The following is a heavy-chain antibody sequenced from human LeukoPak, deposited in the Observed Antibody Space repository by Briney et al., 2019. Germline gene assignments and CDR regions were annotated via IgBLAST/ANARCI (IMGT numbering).Heavy chain of an antibody. CDR3: ARLHDSSGDWVDN. V-gene: IGHV4-39*01. CDR2: IYYSGST. D-gene: IGHD3-22*01. CDR1: GGSISSSSYY. J-gene: IGHJ4*02. Sequence: PSETLSLTCTVSGGSISSSSYYWGWIRQPPGKGLEWIGSIYYSGSTYYNPSLKSRVTISVDTSKNQFSLKLSSVTAADTAVYYCARLHDSSGDWVDNWGQGTLVTVSS.